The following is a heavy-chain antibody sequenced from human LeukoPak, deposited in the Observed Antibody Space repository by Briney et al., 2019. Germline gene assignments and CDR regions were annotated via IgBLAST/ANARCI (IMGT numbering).Heavy chain of an antibody. J-gene: IGHJ3*02. D-gene: IGHD6-13*01. V-gene: IGHV4-59*01. CDR2: IYYSGST. CDR1: GGSISSYY. Sequence: TASETLSLTCTVSGGSISSYYWSWIRQPPGKGLEWIGYIYYSGSTNYSPSLKSRVTISVDTSKNQFSLKLSSVTAADTAVYYCAREIAGIAAAHDAFDIWGQGTMVTVSS. CDR3: AREIAGIAAAHDAFDI.